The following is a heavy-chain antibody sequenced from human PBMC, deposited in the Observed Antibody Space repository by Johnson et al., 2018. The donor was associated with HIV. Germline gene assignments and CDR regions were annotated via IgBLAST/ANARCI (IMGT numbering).Heavy chain of an antibody. CDR2: ISNSGSTI. V-gene: IGHV3-48*04. Sequence: VQLVESGGGLVQPGGSLRLSCAASGFTFSSYWMHWVRQAPGKGLEWVSYISNSGSTIYYADSVKGRFTISRDNAKNSLYLQMNSLRAEDTAVYYCARVAALYDAFDIWGQGTMVTVSS. CDR1: GFTFSSYW. CDR3: ARVAALYDAFDI. J-gene: IGHJ3*02. D-gene: IGHD2-15*01.